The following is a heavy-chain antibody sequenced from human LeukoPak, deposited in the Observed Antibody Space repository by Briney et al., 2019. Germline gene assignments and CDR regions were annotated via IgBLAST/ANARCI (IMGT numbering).Heavy chain of an antibody. CDR1: GYSISSGYY. V-gene: IGHV4-38-2*02. CDR3: ARGSFPAYMTTVTTRAFPFDP. Sequence: SETLSLTCTVSGYSISSGYYWGWIRQPPGKGLEWIGSTYDSGRTYYSPSLKSRVTISVDASKNKFSLKLSSVTAADTAVYYCARGSFPAYMTTVTTRAFPFDPWGQGTLVTVSS. CDR2: TYDSGRT. J-gene: IGHJ5*02. D-gene: IGHD4-17*01.